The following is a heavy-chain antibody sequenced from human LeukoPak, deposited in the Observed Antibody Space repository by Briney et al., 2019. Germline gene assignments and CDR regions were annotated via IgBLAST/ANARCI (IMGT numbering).Heavy chain of an antibody. J-gene: IGHJ4*02. V-gene: IGHV4-34*01. CDR2: INHSGST. D-gene: IGHD6-19*01. CDR1: GGSFSGYY. Sequence: SETLSLTCAVYGGSFSGYYWSWIRQPPGKGLEWIGEINHSGSTNYNPSLKSRVTISVHTSKNQFSLKLSSVPAADTAVYYCARSYGYSSGWYPGTGPDYWGQGTLVTVSS. CDR3: ARSYGYSSGWYPGTGPDY.